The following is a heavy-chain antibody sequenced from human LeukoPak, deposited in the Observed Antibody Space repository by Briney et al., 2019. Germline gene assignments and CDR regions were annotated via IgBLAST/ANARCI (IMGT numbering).Heavy chain of an antibody. CDR2: IYSGGST. Sequence: PGGSLRLSCAAFGITVSSRYMSWVRQAPGKGLEWVSVIYSGGSTYYADSVKGRFTISRDNSKNTLYLQMNSLRAEDTAVYYCAKDRALDSSEAFDIWGQGTMVTVSS. D-gene: IGHD3-22*01. J-gene: IGHJ3*02. CDR3: AKDRALDSSEAFDI. V-gene: IGHV3-53*01. CDR1: GITVSSRY.